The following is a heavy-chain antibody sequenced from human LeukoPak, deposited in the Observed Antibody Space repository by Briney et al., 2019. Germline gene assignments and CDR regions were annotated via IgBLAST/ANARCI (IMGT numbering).Heavy chain of an antibody. V-gene: IGHV1-18*01. CDR3: ARVPLYGKAIDWFDP. J-gene: IGHJ5*02. Sequence: ASVKVSCKASGYTFTSYGISWVRQAPGQGLEWMGWISAYNGNTNYAQKLQGRVTMTTDTSTSTAYMELRSLRSDDTAVYYCARVPLYGKAIDWFDPWGQGTLVTVSS. CDR2: ISAYNGNT. D-gene: IGHD2-8*01. CDR1: GYTFTSYG.